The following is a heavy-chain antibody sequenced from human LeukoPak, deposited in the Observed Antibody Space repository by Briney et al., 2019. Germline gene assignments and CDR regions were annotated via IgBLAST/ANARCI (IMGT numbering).Heavy chain of an antibody. CDR3: AREQPQYYMDV. J-gene: IGHJ6*03. V-gene: IGHV4-59*01. CDR1: GGSISSYY. D-gene: IGHD1-14*01. Sequence: SETLSRTCTVSGGSISSYYWSWIRQPPGKGLEWIGYIYYSGSTNYNPSLKSRVTISVDTSKNQFSLKLSSVTAADTAVYYCAREQPQYYMDVWGKGTTVTVSS. CDR2: IYYSGST.